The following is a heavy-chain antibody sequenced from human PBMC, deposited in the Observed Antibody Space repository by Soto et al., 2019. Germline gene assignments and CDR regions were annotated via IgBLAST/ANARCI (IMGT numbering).Heavy chain of an antibody. CDR3: AKSGPVPQIVVVITYYFDY. J-gene: IGHJ4*02. CDR2: ISGSGGST. Sequence: GGSLRLSCAASGFTFSSYAMSWVRQAPGKGLEWVSAISGSGGSTYYADSVKGRFTISRDNSKNTLYLQMNSLRAEDTAVYYCAKSGPVPQIVVVITYYFDYWGQGTLVTVSS. V-gene: IGHV3-23*01. D-gene: IGHD3-22*01. CDR1: GFTFSSYA.